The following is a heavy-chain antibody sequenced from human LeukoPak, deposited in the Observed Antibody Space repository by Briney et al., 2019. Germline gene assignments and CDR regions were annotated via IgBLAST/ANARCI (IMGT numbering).Heavy chain of an antibody. D-gene: IGHD6-19*01. CDR2: ISGSGSTI. V-gene: IGHV3-48*02. CDR3: ASRVVVAGNDY. J-gene: IGHJ4*02. CDR1: GFTFSSHT. Sequence: GGSLRLSCAASGFTFSSHTMSWVRQAPGKGLEWVSYISGSGSTISYADSVKGRFTISRDNAKNSLYLYMNSLRDDDAAVYYCASRVVVAGNDYWGRGTLVTVSS.